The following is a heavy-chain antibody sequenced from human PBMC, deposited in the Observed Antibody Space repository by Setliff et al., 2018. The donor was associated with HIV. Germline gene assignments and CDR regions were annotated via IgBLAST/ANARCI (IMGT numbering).Heavy chain of an antibody. V-gene: IGHV1-2*02. CDR3: ARDHGMWDYGGNFLLREYFHH. J-gene: IGHJ1*01. CDR1: GYTFTGYY. Sequence: ASVKVSCKASGYTFTGYYIHWVRQAPGQGLEWMGWVRPHSINRYYAQKFQGRVTMTRDTSISTAYMDLSRLRSDDTAVYYCARDHGMWDYGGNFLLREYFHHWGQGTLVTVSS. CDR2: VRPHSINR. D-gene: IGHD4-17*01.